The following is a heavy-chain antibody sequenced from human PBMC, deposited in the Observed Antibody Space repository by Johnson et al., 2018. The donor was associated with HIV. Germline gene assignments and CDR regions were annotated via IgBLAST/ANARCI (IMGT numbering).Heavy chain of an antibody. J-gene: IGHJ3*02. CDR2: IYRGGNT. CDR3: ASDNGGTKDAFDI. Sequence: VQLMESGGGLIQPGGSLRLSCAGSGFTVSSNYMSWVRQAPGKGLEWVSVIYRGGNTYYADSVKGRFTISRDNSKNTLYLQMNSLRAEDTAVYYCASDNGGTKDAFDIWGQGTMVTVSS. V-gene: IGHV3-53*01. D-gene: IGHD3-10*01. CDR1: GFTVSSNY.